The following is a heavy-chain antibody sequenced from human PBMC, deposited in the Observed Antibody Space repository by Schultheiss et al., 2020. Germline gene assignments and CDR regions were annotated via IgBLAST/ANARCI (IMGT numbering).Heavy chain of an antibody. D-gene: IGHD3-3*01. Sequence: GGSLRLSCAASGFTFSSYGMHWVRQAPGKELEWVAVIWYDGSNKYYADSVKGRFTISRDNSKNTLYLQMNSLRAEDTAVYYCARGRYDSIFGGMDVWGQGTTVTVSS. CDR2: IWYDGSNK. CDR1: GFTFSSYG. CDR3: ARGRYDSIFGGMDV. V-gene: IGHV3-33*01. J-gene: IGHJ6*02.